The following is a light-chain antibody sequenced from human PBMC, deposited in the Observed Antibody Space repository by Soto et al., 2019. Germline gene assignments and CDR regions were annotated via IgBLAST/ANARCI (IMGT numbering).Light chain of an antibody. CDR1: QSVSSY. CDR2: DAS. V-gene: IGKV3-11*01. CDR3: HQRSNRPLT. Sequence: EIVLTQSPATLSLSPGERAALSCRASQSVSSYFAWYQQKPGQPPRLLIYDASNRATGIPARFSGSGSGTAFSLTTSSLQPQDFVVYYCHQRSNRPLTFGQGTKLEIK. J-gene: IGKJ1*01.